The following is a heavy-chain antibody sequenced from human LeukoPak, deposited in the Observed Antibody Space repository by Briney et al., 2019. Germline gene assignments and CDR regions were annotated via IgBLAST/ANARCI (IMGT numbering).Heavy chain of an antibody. CDR2: ISGSGGST. D-gene: IGHD1-20*01. CDR3: AKDGYNWNYFDY. V-gene: IGHV3-23*01. CDR1: GFTFSNYW. J-gene: IGHJ4*02. Sequence: GGSLRLSCTTSGFTFSNYWMSWVRQAQGKGLEWVSAISGSGGSTYYADSVKGRFTISRDNSKNTLYLQMNSLRAEDTAVYYCAKDGYNWNYFDYWGQGTLVTVSS.